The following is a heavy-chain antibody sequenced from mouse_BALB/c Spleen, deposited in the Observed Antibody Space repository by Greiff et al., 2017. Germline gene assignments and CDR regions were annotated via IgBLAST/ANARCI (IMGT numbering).Heavy chain of an antibody. J-gene: IGHJ3*01. CDR3: ARRRTGDGRSWFAY. D-gene: IGHD4-1*01. CDR1: GYTFSSYW. V-gene: IGHV1-9*01. CDR2: ILPGSGST. Sequence: QVQLQQSGAELMKPGASVKISCKATGYTFSSYWIEWVKQRPGHGLEWIGEILPGSGSTNYNEKFKGKATFTADTSSNTAYMQLSSLTSEDSAVYYCARRRTGDGRSWFAYWGQGTLVTVSA.